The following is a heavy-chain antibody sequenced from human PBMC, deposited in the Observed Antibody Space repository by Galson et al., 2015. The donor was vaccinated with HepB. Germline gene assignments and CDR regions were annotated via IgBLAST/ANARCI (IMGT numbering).Heavy chain of an antibody. J-gene: IGHJ4*02. V-gene: IGHV3-49*03. CDR3: TRAGDYDILTGYYPNDY. CDR1: GFTFGDYA. CDR2: IRSKHYVGTT. Sequence: SLRLSCAASGFTFGDYAMSWFRQAPGTGLEWVGLIRSKHYVGTTEYAASVKGRFTISRDDSKSIAYLQMNSLKTEDTAVDYCTRAGDYDILTGYYPNDYWGQGTLVTVSS. D-gene: IGHD3-9*01.